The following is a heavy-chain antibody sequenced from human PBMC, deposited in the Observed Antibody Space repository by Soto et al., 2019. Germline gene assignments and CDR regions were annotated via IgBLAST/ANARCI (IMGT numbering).Heavy chain of an antibody. D-gene: IGHD4-17*01. V-gene: IGHV5-51*01. J-gene: IGHJ4*02. Sequence: GESLKISCNGSGYKFTTYWIGWVRQMPGKGQEWMAIIYPDDSDSRYSPSFQGQVTISADKSISTAYLQWSSLKASDTAIYYCVATYGDYLDYWVQEALVTVSS. CDR2: IYPDDSDS. CDR3: VATYGDYLDY. CDR1: GYKFTTYW.